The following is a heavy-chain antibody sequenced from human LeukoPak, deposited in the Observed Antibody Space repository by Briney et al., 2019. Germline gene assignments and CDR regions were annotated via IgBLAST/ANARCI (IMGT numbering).Heavy chain of an antibody. D-gene: IGHD6-13*01. CDR3: AHRTFGIAAAPEYFQH. Sequence: SGPTLVKPTQTLTLTCTFSGFSLNTSGVGVGWIRQPPGKALEWLALVYWDDDMRYSPSLESRLSITKDTSNNQVVLTMTNMDPGDTATYFCAHRTFGIAAAPEYFQHWGQGTLVTVSS. CDR1: GFSLNTSGVG. CDR2: VYWDDDM. J-gene: IGHJ1*01. V-gene: IGHV2-5*02.